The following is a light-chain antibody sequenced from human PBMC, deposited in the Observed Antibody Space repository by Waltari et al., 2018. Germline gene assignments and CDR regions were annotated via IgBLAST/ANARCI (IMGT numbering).Light chain of an antibody. V-gene: IGKV3-15*01. J-gene: IGKJ4*01. Sequence: EIVMTQSPATLSVSPGERATLSCRASESVSSKLAWYQQRAGQAPRLHIYGASTRATGIPARFSGSGSGTEFTLTISSLQSEDFAVYFCQHYNNLPLTFGGGTKVEIK. CDR1: ESVSSK. CDR3: QHYNNLPLT. CDR2: GAS.